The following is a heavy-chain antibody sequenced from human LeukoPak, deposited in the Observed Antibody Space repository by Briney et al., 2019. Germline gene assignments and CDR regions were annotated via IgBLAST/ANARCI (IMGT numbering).Heavy chain of an antibody. CDR3: ARDSVTMVRGGAEYFQH. V-gene: IGHV3-21*01. D-gene: IGHD3-10*01. J-gene: IGHJ1*01. CDR1: GFTFSSYS. Sequence: PGGSLRLSCAASGFTFSSYSMNWVRQAPGKGLEWVSSISSSSSYIYYADSVKGRFTISRDNAKNSLYLQMNSLRAEDTAVYYCARDSVTMVRGGAEYFQHWGQGTLVTVSS. CDR2: ISSSSSYI.